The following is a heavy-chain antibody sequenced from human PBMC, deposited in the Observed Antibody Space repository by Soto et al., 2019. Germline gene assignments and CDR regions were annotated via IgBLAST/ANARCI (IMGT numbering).Heavy chain of an antibody. Sequence: QVQLVESGGGVVQPGRSLRLSCATSGFTFSSYGMHWVRQAPGKGLEWVAVIWYDGSNKYYADSVKGRFTISRDNSKNTLDLQMNSLRAEDTAVYYCARNYHNDYWGQGILVTVSS. CDR1: GFTFSSYG. CDR3: ARNYHNDY. CDR2: IWYDGSNK. D-gene: IGHD1-7*01. V-gene: IGHV3-33*01. J-gene: IGHJ4*02.